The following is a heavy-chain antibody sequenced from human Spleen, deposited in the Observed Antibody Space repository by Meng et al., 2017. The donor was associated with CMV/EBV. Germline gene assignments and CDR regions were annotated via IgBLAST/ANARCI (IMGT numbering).Heavy chain of an antibody. D-gene: IGHD4-17*01. V-gene: IGHV3-23*01. CDR3: ARVPPTVTVIAAALFDF. CDR1: FTFRSFA. Sequence: FTFRSFAMGWVRQTPEKGLEYVSTIDRVGDTAYYADSVRGRFTISRDNSKDTLYLQMHSLRAEDTALYYCARVPPTVTVIAAALFDFWGQGTLVTVSS. J-gene: IGHJ4*02. CDR2: IDRVGDTA.